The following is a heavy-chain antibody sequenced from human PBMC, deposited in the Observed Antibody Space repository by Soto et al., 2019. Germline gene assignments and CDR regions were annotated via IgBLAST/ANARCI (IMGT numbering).Heavy chain of an antibody. V-gene: IGHV1-3*01. CDR2: INAGNGNT. CDR1: GYTFTSYA. CDR3: ARDLSSSWGRYYYYMDV. D-gene: IGHD6-13*01. Sequence: ASVKVSCKASGYTFTSYAMHWVRQAPGQRLEWMGWINAGNGNTKYSQKFQGRVTITRDTSASTAYMELSSLRSEDTAVYYCARDLSSSWGRYYYYMDVWGKGTTVTVSS. J-gene: IGHJ6*03.